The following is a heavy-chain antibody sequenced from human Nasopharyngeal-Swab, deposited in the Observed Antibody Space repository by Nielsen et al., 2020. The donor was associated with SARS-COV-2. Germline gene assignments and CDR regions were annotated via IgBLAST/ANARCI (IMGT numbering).Heavy chain of an antibody. Sequence: SETLSLTCTVSGGSISSYYWSWIRQPPGKGLEWIGYIYYSGSTNYNPSLKSRATISVDTSKNQFSLKLSSVTAADTAVYYCARTFIVVVPAAMSDFSGMDVWGQGTTVTVSS. CDR3: ARTFIVVVPAAMSDFSGMDV. CDR1: GGSISSYY. D-gene: IGHD2-2*01. CDR2: IYYSGST. V-gene: IGHV4-59*13. J-gene: IGHJ6*02.